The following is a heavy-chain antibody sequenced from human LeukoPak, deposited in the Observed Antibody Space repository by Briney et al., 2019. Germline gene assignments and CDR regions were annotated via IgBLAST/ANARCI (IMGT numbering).Heavy chain of an antibody. CDR3: ARDLISEYSRSHSHFDP. CDR1: GGSISGHY. V-gene: IGHV4-59*11. CDR2: IYYRGST. D-gene: IGHD5-12*01. J-gene: IGHJ5*02. Sequence: PSETLSLTCTVSGGSISGHYWSWTRQPPGKGLEWIGYIYYRGSTSYNPSLKSRVTISVDTSKNQFSLDLSSVTAADTAVYYCARDLISEYSRSHSHFDPWGQGTLVTVSS.